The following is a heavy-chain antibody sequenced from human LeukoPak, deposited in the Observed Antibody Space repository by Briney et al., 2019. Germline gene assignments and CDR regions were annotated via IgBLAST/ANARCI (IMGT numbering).Heavy chain of an antibody. CDR1: GGSISWYY. J-gene: IGHJ4*02. D-gene: IGHD3-3*01. CDR3: ARDSTYYDFRSGFVDY. Sequence: SGTLSLTRPVSGGSISWYYWRWIRPPAGRGLEGVGRIYPSGSTKYNPSHKSRVTMSVDTSKNQFSLKLSSVTAADTAVYYCARDSTYYDFRSGFVDYWGQGTLVTVSS. CDR2: IYPSGST. V-gene: IGHV4-4*07.